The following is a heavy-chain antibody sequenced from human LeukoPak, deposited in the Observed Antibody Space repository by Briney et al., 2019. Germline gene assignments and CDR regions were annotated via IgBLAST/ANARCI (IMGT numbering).Heavy chain of an antibody. V-gene: IGHV3-7*01. J-gene: IGHJ1*01. CDR1: GFTFSSYA. CDR2: IKTDASEK. Sequence: GGSPRLSCAASGFTFSSYAMHWVRQAPGKGLEWVANIKTDASEKYYADSVKGRFTISRDNAKMSLYLQMNSLRVEDTAVYYCATYSTRNAREFQSWGQGTLVTVSS. D-gene: IGHD4-11*01. CDR3: ATYSTRNAREFQS.